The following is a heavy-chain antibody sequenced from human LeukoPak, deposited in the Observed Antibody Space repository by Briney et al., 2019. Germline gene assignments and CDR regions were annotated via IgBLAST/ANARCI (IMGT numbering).Heavy chain of an antibody. CDR1: GLIFTSYA. J-gene: IGHJ4*02. CDR2: IYRDGSS. Sequence: GGSLRLSCAASGLIFTSYAMSWVRQAPGKGLEWVSVIYRDGSSYYAESVKGRFTISRDNSKNTLYIQMNSLRAEDTAVYYCARSFYDILIGYYQYFDYWGQGTLVTVSS. V-gene: IGHV3-66*01. D-gene: IGHD3-9*01. CDR3: ARSFYDILIGYYQYFDY.